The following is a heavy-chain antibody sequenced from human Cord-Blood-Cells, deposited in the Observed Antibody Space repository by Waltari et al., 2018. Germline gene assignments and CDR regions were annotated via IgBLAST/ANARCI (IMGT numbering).Heavy chain of an antibody. Sequence: QVQLQQWGAGLLKPSETLSLTCAVYGGSFSGYYWSWIRQPPGKGLEWIGEINHSGSTNYNPSLNSRVTISVDTSKNQFSLKLSSVTAADTAVYYCARGGVTGDSDYWGQGTLVTVSS. CDR1: GGSFSGYY. CDR3: ARGGVTGDSDY. V-gene: IGHV4-34*01. CDR2: INHSGST. D-gene: IGHD7-27*01. J-gene: IGHJ4*02.